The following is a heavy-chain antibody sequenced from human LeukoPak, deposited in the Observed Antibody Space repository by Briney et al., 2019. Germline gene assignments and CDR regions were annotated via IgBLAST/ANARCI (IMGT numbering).Heavy chain of an antibody. D-gene: IGHD2-21*01. V-gene: IGHV4-34*01. CDR3: ASAVYSGGAPYFDY. CDR2: INHSGST. Sequence: SETLSLTCAAYGGSFSGYYWSWIRQPPGKGLEWIGEINHSGSTNYNPSLKSRVTISVDTSKNQFSLKLSSVTAADTAVYYCASAVYSGGAPYFDYWGQGTLVTVSS. CDR1: GGSFSGYY. J-gene: IGHJ4*02.